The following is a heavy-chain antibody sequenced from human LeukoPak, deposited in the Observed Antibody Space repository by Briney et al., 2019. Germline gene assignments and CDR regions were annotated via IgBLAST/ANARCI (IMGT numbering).Heavy chain of an antibody. CDR3: AKGGLLRFLEWSAEYFQH. Sequence: GGSLRLSCATSGFTFSSYAMHWVRRAPGKGLEWVAFIRYDGNNEYYSDSVKGRFTISRDNSKNTLYLQMNSLRAEDTAVYYCAKGGLLRFLEWSAEYFQHWGQGTLVTVSS. V-gene: IGHV3-30*02. CDR2: IRYDGNNE. CDR1: GFTFSSYA. D-gene: IGHD3-3*01. J-gene: IGHJ1*01.